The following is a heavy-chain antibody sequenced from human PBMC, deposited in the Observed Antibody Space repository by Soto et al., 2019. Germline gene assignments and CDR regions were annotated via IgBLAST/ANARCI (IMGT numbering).Heavy chain of an antibody. J-gene: IGHJ4*02. CDR2: ISYDGSNN. D-gene: IGHD2-15*01. CDR1: GFTFSGYG. Sequence: QVQLVESGGGVVQPGRPLRLSWAASGFTFSGYGMQWVRQPPGKGLEGVAVISYDGSNNNYADPVKGRFTISRDNSKNTRYLQMNSLRAEDTAVYYCAKDRSVVVVAAALGYWGQGTLVTVSS. CDR3: AKDRSVVVVAAALGY. V-gene: IGHV3-30*18.